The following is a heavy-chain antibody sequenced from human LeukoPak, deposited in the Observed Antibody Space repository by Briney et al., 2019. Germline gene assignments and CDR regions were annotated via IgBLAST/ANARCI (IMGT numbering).Heavy chain of an antibody. V-gene: IGHV4-39*01. CDR3: ARALAYYDILTGYFSYYYYGMDV. J-gene: IGHJ6*02. D-gene: IGHD3-9*01. CDR1: GGSISSSSYY. CDR2: IYYSGST. Sequence: SETLSLTCTVSGGSISSSSYYWGCIRQPPGKGLEWLGSIYYSGSTYYNPSLKSRVTISVDTSKNQFSLKLSSVTAADTAVYYCARALAYYDILTGYFSYYYYGMDVWGQGTTVTVSS.